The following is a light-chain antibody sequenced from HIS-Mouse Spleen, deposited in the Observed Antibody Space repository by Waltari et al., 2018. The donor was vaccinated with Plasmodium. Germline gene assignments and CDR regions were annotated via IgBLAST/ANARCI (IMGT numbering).Light chain of an antibody. Sequence: EIVMTQSPATLSVSPGERATLSCRASQSVSSNLAWYQQKPGQAPRLLIYGASTSATGIPARFSGSGSGTEFTLTISSLQSEDFAVYYCQQYNNWSVTFGPGTKVDIK. V-gene: IGKV3-15*01. CDR1: QSVSSN. J-gene: IGKJ3*01. CDR3: QQYNNWSVT. CDR2: GAS.